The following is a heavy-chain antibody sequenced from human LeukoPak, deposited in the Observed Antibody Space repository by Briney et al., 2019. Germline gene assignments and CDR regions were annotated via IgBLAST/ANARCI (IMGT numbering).Heavy chain of an antibody. J-gene: IGHJ5*02. CDR2: IYSGGST. Sequence: GGSLRLSCAASGFTVSSNYMSWVRQAPGKGLEWVSVIYSGGSTYYADSVKGRFTISRDNSKNTLYLQMNSLRAEDTAVYYCARAPRSSGWYRLIWFDPWGQGTLVTVSS. CDR1: GFTVSSNY. D-gene: IGHD6-19*01. CDR3: ARAPRSSGWYRLIWFDP. V-gene: IGHV3-53*01.